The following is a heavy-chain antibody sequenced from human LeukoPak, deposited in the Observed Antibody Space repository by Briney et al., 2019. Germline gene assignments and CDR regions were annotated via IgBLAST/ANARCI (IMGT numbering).Heavy chain of an antibody. J-gene: IGHJ6*03. Sequence: SETLSLTCTVSGGSISSGSYYWSWIRQPPGKGLEWIGEINHSGSTNYNPSLKSRVTISVDTSKNQFSLKLSSVTAADTAVYYCARRLGGSSWYRYYMDVWGKGTTVTISS. V-gene: IGHV4-39*07. D-gene: IGHD6-13*01. CDR2: INHSGST. CDR1: GGSISSGSYY. CDR3: ARRLGGSSWYRYYMDV.